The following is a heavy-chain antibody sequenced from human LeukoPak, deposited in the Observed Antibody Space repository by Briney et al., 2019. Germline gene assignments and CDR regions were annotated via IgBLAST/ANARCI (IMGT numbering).Heavy chain of an antibody. CDR2: IYYTGST. Sequence: SETLSLTCTVSGDSINSYYWTWIRQAPGKGLEWIGYIYYTGSTNYSPSLKSRVSISIDPSKNQFSLKLTSVTAADTAVYYCARTSDVAAAGTEEDWFDPWGQGTLVTVSS. J-gene: IGHJ5*02. CDR3: ARTSDVAAAGTEEDWFDP. V-gene: IGHV4-59*01. D-gene: IGHD6-13*01. CDR1: GDSINSYY.